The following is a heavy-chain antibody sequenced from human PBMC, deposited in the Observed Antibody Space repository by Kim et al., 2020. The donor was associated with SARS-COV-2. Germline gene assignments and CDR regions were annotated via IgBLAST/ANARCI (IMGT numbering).Heavy chain of an antibody. D-gene: IGHD4-17*01. J-gene: IGHJ4*01. CDR1: GFTFSNYS. CDR2: ISTSGSKN. Sequence: GGSLRLSCAASGFTFSNYSMHWVRQAPGKGLEWVSSISTSGSKNYSAASVRGRSTTSRDNTKTSLYLQMNSLRAEATADYCFGRDRPDYGDAVSDYLD. V-gene: IGHV3-21*04. CDR3: GRDRPDYGDAVSDYLD.